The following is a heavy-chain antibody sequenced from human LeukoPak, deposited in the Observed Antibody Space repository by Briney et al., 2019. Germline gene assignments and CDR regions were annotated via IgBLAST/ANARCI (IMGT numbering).Heavy chain of an antibody. J-gene: IGHJ4*02. D-gene: IGHD6-19*01. V-gene: IGHV3-30*18. CDR2: ISYDGSNK. CDR1: GFTFSSYG. Sequence: PGRSLRLSCAASGFTFSSYGTHWVRQAPGKGLEWVAVISYDGSNKYYADSVKGRFTISRDNSKNTLYLQMNSLRAEDTAVYYCAKGPTSVAGDYWGQGTLVTVSS. CDR3: AKGPTSVAGDY.